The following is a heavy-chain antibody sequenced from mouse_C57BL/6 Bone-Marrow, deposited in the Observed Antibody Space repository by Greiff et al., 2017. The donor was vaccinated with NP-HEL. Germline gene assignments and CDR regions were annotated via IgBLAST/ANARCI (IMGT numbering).Heavy chain of an antibody. J-gene: IGHJ1*03. CDR2: ISSGSSTI. V-gene: IGHV5-17*01. CDR1: GFTFSDYG. CDR3: ARPFYYGSSYDWYFDV. Sequence: EVQRVESGGGLVKPGGSLKLSCAASGFTFSDYGMHWVRQAPDKGLEWVAYISSGSSTIYYADTVKGRFTISRDNAKNTLFLQMTSLRSEDTAMYYCARPFYYGSSYDWYFDVWGTGTTVTVSS. D-gene: IGHD1-1*01.